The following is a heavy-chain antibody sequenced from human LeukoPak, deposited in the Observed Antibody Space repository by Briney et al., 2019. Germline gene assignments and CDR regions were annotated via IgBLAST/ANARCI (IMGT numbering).Heavy chain of an antibody. V-gene: IGHV3-30*04. J-gene: IGHJ4*02. D-gene: IGHD3-22*01. CDR3: ARDLDDSSGYYRRYFDY. CDR2: ISYDGSNK. CDR1: GFIFNSYA. Sequence: GGSLRLSCAASGFIFNSYAMHWVRQAPGKGLEWVAVISYDGSNKYYADSVKGRFTISRDNSKNTLYLQMNSLRAEDTAVYYCARDLDDSSGYYRRYFDYWGQGTLVTVSS.